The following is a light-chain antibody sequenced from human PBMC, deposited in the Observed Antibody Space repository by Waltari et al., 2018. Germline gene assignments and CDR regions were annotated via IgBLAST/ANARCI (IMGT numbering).Light chain of an antibody. J-gene: IGLJ2*01. V-gene: IGLV2-23*02. CDR3: CSYAGSSTLV. Sequence: QSALTQPASVYGSPGQSITISCTGTSRDVGSYNLVSWYQQNPGKAPKLMIYEVSKRPSGVSNRFSGSKSGNTASLTISGLQAEDEADYYCCSYAGSSTLVFGGGTKLTVL. CDR1: SRDVGSYNL. CDR2: EVS.